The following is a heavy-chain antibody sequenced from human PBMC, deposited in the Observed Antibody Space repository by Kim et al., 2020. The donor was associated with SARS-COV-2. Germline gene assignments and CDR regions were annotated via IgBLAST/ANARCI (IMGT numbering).Heavy chain of an antibody. CDR3: ASRTVTDSLNYFDY. D-gene: IGHD4-17*01. CDR1: GGSISSGGYY. Sequence: SETLSLTCTVSGGSISSGGYYWSWIRQHPGKGLEWIGYIYYSGSTYYNPSLKSRVTISVDTSKNQFSLKLSSVTAADTAVYYCASRTVTDSLNYFDYWGQGTLVTVSS. V-gene: IGHV4-31*03. CDR2: IYYSGST. J-gene: IGHJ4*02.